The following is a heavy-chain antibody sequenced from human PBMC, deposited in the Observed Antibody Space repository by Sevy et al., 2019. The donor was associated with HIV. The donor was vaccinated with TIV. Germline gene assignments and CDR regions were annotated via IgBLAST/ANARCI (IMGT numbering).Heavy chain of an antibody. J-gene: IGHJ6*02. CDR1: GFTFDDYA. V-gene: IGHV3-9*01. D-gene: IGHD1-1*01. CDR3: AKDTDELERGNYYGMDV. CDR2: ISWNSGMI. Sequence: GGSLRLSCAASGFTFDDYAMHWVRQAPGKGLEWVSGISWNSGMIGYADSVKGRFTISRDNTKNSLYLQMNSLRAEDTALYYCAKDTDELERGNYYGMDVWGQGTTVTVSS.